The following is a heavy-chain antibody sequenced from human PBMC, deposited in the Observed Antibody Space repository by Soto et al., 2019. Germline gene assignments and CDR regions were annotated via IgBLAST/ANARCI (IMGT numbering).Heavy chain of an antibody. CDR2: IYYSGST. D-gene: IGHD7-27*01. Sequence: PSETLSLTCTVSGGSISRYYWSWIRQPPGKGLEWIGYIYYSGSTNYNPSLKSRVTISVDTSKNQFSLKLSSVTAADTAVYYCARTPGEITVISAFDHWGQGTPVTVSS. CDR3: ARTPGEITVISAFDH. J-gene: IGHJ4*02. CDR1: GGSISRYY. V-gene: IGHV4-59*01.